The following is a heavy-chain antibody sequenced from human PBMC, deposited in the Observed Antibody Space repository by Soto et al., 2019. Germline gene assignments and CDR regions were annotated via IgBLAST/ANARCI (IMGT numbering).Heavy chain of an antibody. Sequence: EVQLVESGGGLVQPGGSLRLSCEASGFTFSTFWMHWVRQAPGKGLVWVSRINSDGSSTNYADSVKGRVTISRDNAKNMLYLQMNSLRAEDTAVYYCVSDFEYWGQGTLVTVSS. V-gene: IGHV3-74*01. CDR3: VSDFEY. CDR2: INSDGSST. J-gene: IGHJ4*02. CDR1: GFTFSTFW.